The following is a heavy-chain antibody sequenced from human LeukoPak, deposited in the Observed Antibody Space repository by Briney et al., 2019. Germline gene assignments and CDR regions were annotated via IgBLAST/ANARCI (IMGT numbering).Heavy chain of an antibody. CDR2: IYPGDSDT. V-gene: IGHV5-51*01. D-gene: IGHD2-15*01. J-gene: IGHJ4*02. CDR1: GYSFTNYW. CDR3: ARRRYCGGGTCYEDFDY. Sequence: GESLKISCKGSGYSFTNYWIGWVRQMPGKGLEWMGIIYPGDSDTRYSPSFQGQVTFSADKSISTAYLQWSGLRASDTAMYYCARRRYCGGGTCYEDFDYWGQGALVTVSS.